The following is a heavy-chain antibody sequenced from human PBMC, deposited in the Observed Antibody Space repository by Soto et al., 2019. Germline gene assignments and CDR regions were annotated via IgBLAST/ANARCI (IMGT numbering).Heavy chain of an antibody. Sequence: EVQVLESGGGLVQPGGSLRLSCAASGFTFSSYAMSWVRQAPGKGLEWVSAISGSGGGTYYAASVKGRFTISRDNSTNTLFLHMNSLRAEDTALYYCAKDRGYYDSSGYEYWGQGTLVTVSS. CDR1: GFTFSSYA. CDR3: AKDRGYYDSSGYEY. CDR2: ISGSGGGT. D-gene: IGHD3-22*01. V-gene: IGHV3-23*01. J-gene: IGHJ4*02.